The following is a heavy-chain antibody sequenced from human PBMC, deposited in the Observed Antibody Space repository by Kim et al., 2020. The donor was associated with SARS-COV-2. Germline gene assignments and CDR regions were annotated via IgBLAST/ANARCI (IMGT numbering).Heavy chain of an antibody. CDR3: ARGPTDYYDSSGYLDY. CDR2: INHSGST. Sequence: SETLSLTCAVYGGSFSGYYWSWIRQPPGKGLEWIGEINHSGSTNYNPSLKSRVTISVDTSKNQFSLKLSSVTAADTAVYYCARGPTDYYDSSGYLDYWGQGTLVTVSS. D-gene: IGHD3-22*01. CDR1: GGSFSGYY. J-gene: IGHJ4*02. V-gene: IGHV4-34*01.